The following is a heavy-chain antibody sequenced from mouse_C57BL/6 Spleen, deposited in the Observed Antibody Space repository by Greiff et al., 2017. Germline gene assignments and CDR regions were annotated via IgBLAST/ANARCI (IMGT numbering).Heavy chain of an antibody. CDR3: AREEDHYYAMDY. CDR2: IDPSDSET. J-gene: IGHJ4*01. Sequence: QVHVKQPGAELVRPGSSVKLSCKASGYTFTSYWMHWVKQRPIQGLEWIGNIDPSDSETHYNQKFKDKATLTVDKSSSTAYMQLSSLTSEDSAVYYCAREEDHYYAMDYWGQGTSVTVSS. V-gene: IGHV1-52*01. CDR1: GYTFTSYW.